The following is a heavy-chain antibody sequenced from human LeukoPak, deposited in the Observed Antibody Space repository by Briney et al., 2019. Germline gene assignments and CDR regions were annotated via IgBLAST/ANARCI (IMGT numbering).Heavy chain of an antibody. J-gene: IGHJ4*02. V-gene: IGHV1-58*02. CDR3: AAAEGYSSGWELDY. D-gene: IGHD6-19*01. CDR1: GFTFTSSA. Sequence: SVKVSCKASGFTFTSSAMQWERQARGQRLEWIGWIVVGSGNTNYAQKFQERVTITRDMSTSTAYMELSSLRSEDTAVYYCAAAEGYSSGWELDYWGQGTLVTVSS. CDR2: IVVGSGNT.